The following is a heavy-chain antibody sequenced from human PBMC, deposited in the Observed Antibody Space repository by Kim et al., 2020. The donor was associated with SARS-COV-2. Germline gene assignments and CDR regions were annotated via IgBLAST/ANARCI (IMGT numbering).Heavy chain of an antibody. CDR2: INSDGSST. D-gene: IGHD1-26*01. CDR1: GFIFSSYC. V-gene: IGHV3-74*03. CDR3: ARGSSGSYPRAFDV. J-gene: IGHJ3*01. Sequence: GGSLRLSCAASGFIFSSYCMHWVRQAPGKGLVWVSRINSDGSSTTYADSVKGRFTFSRDNAKNTLYLQMNSLRAEATAVYYCARGSSGSYPRAFDVWGQGTMVTVSS.